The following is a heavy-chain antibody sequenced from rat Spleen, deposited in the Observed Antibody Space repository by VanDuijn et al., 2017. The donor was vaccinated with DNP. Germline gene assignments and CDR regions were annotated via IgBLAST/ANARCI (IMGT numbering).Heavy chain of an antibody. CDR3: ARPPEYSGNWFAF. CDR2: MWNDGDT. V-gene: IGHV2-32*01. Sequence: QVQLQESGPGLVQPSQTLSLTCTVSGFSLTNYHVHWVRQSPGKGLEWMGVMWNDGDTSYNSVLKSRLSISRATSKSQVFLKGNSLQSEDTATYYCARPPEYSGNWFAFWGQGTLVTVSS. D-gene: IGHD4-2*01. CDR1: GFSLTNYH. J-gene: IGHJ3*01.